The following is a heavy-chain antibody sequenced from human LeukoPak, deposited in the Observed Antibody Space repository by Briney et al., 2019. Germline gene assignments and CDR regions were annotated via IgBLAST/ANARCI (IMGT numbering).Heavy chain of an antibody. CDR1: GGSMNNYY. Sequence: SETLSLTCTVSGGSMNNYYWSWIRQTPGKGLESIGYIYYSGRPSYNPSLTSRVTISVDTSKNQFSLTLSSVTAADTAIYYCARDQSNPHRRDAFDIWGQGTMVTVSS. J-gene: IGHJ3*02. V-gene: IGHV4-59*01. CDR3: ARDQSNPHRRDAFDI. D-gene: IGHD1-14*01. CDR2: IYYSGRP.